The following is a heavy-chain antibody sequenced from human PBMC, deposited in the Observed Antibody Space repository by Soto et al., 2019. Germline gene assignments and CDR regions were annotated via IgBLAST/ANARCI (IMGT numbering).Heavy chain of an antibody. V-gene: IGHV3-30*18. CDR3: AKDRGYDYKNGLDV. J-gene: IGHJ6*02. CDR2: SSFDGTKT. CDR1: GFILRSNG. Sequence: QEHLVESGGGVVQPGESLRLSCVASGFILRSNGMRWVRQAPGKGLEWVAVSSFDGTKTYYADSVKGRFTISRDTPNNTLHLQMTSLRVEDTAIYYCAKDRGYDYKNGLDVWGQGTTVTVSS. D-gene: IGHD5-12*01.